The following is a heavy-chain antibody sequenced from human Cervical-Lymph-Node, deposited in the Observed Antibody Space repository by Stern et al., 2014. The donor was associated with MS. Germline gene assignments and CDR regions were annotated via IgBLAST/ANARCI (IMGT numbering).Heavy chain of an antibody. Sequence: VQLVASGAEVKTPGASVKVSCKASGYSFTAYFIHWVRQAPGQGLEWMGWISTDTGGANYAQRFQGRVTMTRDTSISTSYMELSRLRSDDTAVYYCARDRGSHSDYWGQGTLVTVSS. J-gene: IGHJ4*02. CDR1: GYSFTAYF. V-gene: IGHV1-2*02. CDR2: ISTDTGGA. D-gene: IGHD1-26*01. CDR3: ARDRGSHSDY.